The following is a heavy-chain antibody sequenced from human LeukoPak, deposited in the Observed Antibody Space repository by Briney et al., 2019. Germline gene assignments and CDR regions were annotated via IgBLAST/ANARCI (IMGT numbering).Heavy chain of an antibody. D-gene: IGHD5-24*01. CDR2: IFHSGST. CDR1: SGSIFRSNW. CDR3: ATGAVGWLQLTY. Sequence: SETLSLTCAVSSGSIFRSNWWSWVRQPPGKGLEWIGQIFHSGSTSYSPSLKSRVTISVDKSKNQFSLRLSSVTAADTAVYYCATGAVGWLQLTYWGQGTLVTVSS. J-gene: IGHJ4*02. V-gene: IGHV4-4*02.